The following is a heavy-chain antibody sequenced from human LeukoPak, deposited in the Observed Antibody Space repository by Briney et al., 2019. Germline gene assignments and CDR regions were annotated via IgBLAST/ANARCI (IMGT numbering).Heavy chain of an antibody. J-gene: IGHJ3*02. V-gene: IGHV3-53*01. Sequence: RGSLRLSCAASGFTLSTNYMSWVRQAPGKGLEWVSVLYHGVSTYYADSVKGRFTISRDNSNNTLYLQMNRLRAEDTAVYYCAKERRGENVWGSYRDAFDMWGQGTMVTVSS. CDR3: AKERRGENVWGSYRDAFDM. CDR1: GFTLSTNY. CDR2: LYHGVST. D-gene: IGHD3-16*02.